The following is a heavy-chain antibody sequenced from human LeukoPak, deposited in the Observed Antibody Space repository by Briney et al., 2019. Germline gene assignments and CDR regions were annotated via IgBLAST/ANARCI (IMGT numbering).Heavy chain of an antibody. CDR2: INHSGST. Sequence: SETLSLTCAVYGGSFSGYYWSWIRQPPGKGLEWIGEINHSGSTNYNPSLKSRVTISVDKSKNQFSLKLSSVTAADTAVYYCARGASASKYYYYYGMDVWGQGTTVTVSS. CDR3: ARGASASKYYYYYGMDV. V-gene: IGHV4-34*01. J-gene: IGHJ6*02. CDR1: GGSFSGYY. D-gene: IGHD2-2*01.